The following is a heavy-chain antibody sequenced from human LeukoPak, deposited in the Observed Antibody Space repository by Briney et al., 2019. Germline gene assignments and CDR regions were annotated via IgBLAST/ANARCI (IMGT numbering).Heavy chain of an antibody. J-gene: IGHJ5*01. Sequence: AETLSLTCTVSGGSVTSYPYNWGWIRQPPGNGLEWIGTISYSGTTYYKPSLKSRVTLSIDTSKNQFSLNLNSVTAADTAVYHCARHPTGYPNWFDSWGQGTLVTVSS. CDR1: GGSVTSYPYN. CDR2: ISYSGTT. D-gene: IGHD3-9*01. V-gene: IGHV4-39*01. CDR3: ARHPTGYPNWFDS.